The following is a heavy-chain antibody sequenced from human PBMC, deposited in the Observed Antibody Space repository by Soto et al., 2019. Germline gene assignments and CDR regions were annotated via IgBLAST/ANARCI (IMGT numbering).Heavy chain of an antibody. CDR2: INHSGST. CDR3: ARGGPIAERWNYYYYTMDV. D-gene: IGHD6-13*01. J-gene: IGHJ6*02. CDR1: GGSFSGYY. V-gene: IGHV4-34*01. Sequence: KPSETLSLTCAVYGGSFSGYYWSWIRQPPGKGLEWIGEINHSGSTSYNPSLKSRVTISVDTSKNQFSLKLSSVTAADTAVYYCARGGPIAERWNYYYYTMDVWGQGTTVTVSS.